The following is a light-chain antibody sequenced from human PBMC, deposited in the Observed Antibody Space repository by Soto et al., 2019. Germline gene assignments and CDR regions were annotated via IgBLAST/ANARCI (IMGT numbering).Light chain of an antibody. V-gene: IGLV2-23*03. J-gene: IGLJ2*01. CDR2: EGS. Sequence: QSALTQPASVSGSTGQSITISCTGTSSDVGSYNLVSWYQQHPGTAPKLMIYEGSKRPSGVSNRFSGSKSGNTASLTISGLQAEDEADYYCCSYAGSSTFVVFGGGTKLTVL. CDR3: CSYAGSSTFVV. CDR1: SSDVGSYNL.